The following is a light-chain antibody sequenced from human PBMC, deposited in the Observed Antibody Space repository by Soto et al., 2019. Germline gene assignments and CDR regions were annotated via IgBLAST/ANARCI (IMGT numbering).Light chain of an antibody. V-gene: IGKV1-39*01. CDR1: QSISSY. CDR3: QQSYNTPRT. J-gene: IGKJ2*01. CDR2: DAS. Sequence: DIQMTQSPSSLSASVGDRVTITCRASQSISSYLNWYQQKPGKAPKLLIYDASSWQSGVSSRFSGSGSGTDFTLTISSLQPEDFATYYCQQSYNTPRTFGQGTKLEIK.